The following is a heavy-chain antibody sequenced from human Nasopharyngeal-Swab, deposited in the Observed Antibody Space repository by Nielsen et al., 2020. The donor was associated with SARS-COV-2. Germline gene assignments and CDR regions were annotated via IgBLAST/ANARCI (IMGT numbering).Heavy chain of an antibody. CDR1: GFTFSTYS. V-gene: IGHV3-21*06. CDR3: TRDYKTYCGGDCYADY. D-gene: IGHD2-21*02. CDR2: ISSSSSFI. Sequence: GGSLRLSCAASGFTFSTYSMNWVRQAPGKGLEWVSSISSSSSFIYYADSVKSRFTISRDNVKNSLYLQMNSLKAEDTAVYYCTRDYKTYCGGDCYADYWGRGTLVTASS. J-gene: IGHJ4*02.